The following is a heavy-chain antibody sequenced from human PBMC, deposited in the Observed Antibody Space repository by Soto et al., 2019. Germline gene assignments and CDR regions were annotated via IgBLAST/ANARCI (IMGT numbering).Heavy chain of an antibody. CDR1: GFTFNNYA. V-gene: IGHV3-23*01. Sequence: DVQLLESGGDLVQPWGSLRLSCAASGFTFNNYAINWVRQSPGKGLEWVSVISGSAGSTYYADSVKGRFTITRDNSKNTLYLQMNSLRAEDTAVYYCAKAGGAAGTVDYFDYWGQGTLVTVSS. CDR3: AKAGGAAGTVDYFDY. CDR2: ISGSAGST. J-gene: IGHJ4*02. D-gene: IGHD6-13*01.